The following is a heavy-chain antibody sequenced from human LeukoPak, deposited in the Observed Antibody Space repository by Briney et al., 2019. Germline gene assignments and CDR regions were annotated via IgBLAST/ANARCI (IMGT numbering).Heavy chain of an antibody. CDR1: GGSFSGCY. CDR3: ARGLGASGNYLFEDY. V-gene: IGHV4-34*01. Sequence: SETLSLTCAVYGGSFSGCYWSWIRQPPGKGLEWIGEISHRGSTNYNPSLKSRVTMSVDRSKNQFSLTLSSVTAADKAVYYCARGLGASGNYLFEDYWGQGTLVTVSS. CDR2: ISHRGST. J-gene: IGHJ4*02. D-gene: IGHD3-10*01.